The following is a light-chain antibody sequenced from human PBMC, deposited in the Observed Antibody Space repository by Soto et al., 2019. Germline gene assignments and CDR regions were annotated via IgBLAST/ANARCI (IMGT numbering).Light chain of an antibody. J-gene: IGKJ4*01. CDR2: GTS. CDR1: QSVSSN. V-gene: IGKV3D-15*01. Sequence: EIVMTQSPTIMSVPPGERATLSCRASQSVSSNLAWYQQRPGQAPRLLIYGTSTRATGIPDRFSGSGSGTDFTLTINSLQSEDFAVYYCQPYNNWPLTFGGGTKVDIK. CDR3: QPYNNWPLT.